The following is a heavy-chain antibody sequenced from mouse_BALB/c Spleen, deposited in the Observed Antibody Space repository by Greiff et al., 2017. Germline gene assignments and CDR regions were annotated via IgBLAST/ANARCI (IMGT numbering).Heavy chain of an antibody. V-gene: IGHV1-9*01. CDR2: ILPGSGST. CDR1: GYTFSSYW. Sequence: QVQLQQSGAELMKPGASVKISCKATGYTFSSYWIEWVKQRPGHGLEWIGEILPGSGSTNYNEKFKGKATFTADTSSNTAYMQLSSLTSEDSAVYYCARAARATQYYFDYWGQGTTLTVSS. J-gene: IGHJ2*01. D-gene: IGHD3-1*01. CDR3: ARAARATQYYFDY.